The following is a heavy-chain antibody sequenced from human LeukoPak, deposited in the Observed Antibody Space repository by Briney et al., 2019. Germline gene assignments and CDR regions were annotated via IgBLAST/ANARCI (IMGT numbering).Heavy chain of an antibody. Sequence: GSLRLSCAASGFTFSSYWMSWVRQAPGKGLEWVANIKQDGSEKYYVDSVKGRFTISRDNAKNSLYLQMNSLRAEDTAVYYCATHLGDYTAHAFDIWGQGTMVTVSS. CDR2: IKQDGSEK. CDR1: GFTFSSYW. D-gene: IGHD4-17*01. CDR3: ATHLGDYTAHAFDI. J-gene: IGHJ3*02. V-gene: IGHV3-7*03.